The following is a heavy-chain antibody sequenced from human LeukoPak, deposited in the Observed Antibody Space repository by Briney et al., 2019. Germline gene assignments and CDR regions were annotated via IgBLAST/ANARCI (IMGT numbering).Heavy chain of an antibody. D-gene: IGHD1-1*01. CDR3: ARVGGYNWNAREYYFDY. CDR1: GYTFTGYY. V-gene: IGHV1-2*02. J-gene: IGHJ4*02. Sequence: GASVKVSCKASGYTFTGYYMHWVRQAPGQGLEWMGWINPNSGGTNYAQKFQGRVTMTRDTSISTAYMELSRLRSDDTAVYYCARVGGYNWNAREYYFDYWGQGTLVTVSS. CDR2: INPNSGGT.